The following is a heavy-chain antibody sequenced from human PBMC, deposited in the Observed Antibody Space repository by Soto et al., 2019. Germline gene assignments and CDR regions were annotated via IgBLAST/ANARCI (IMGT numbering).Heavy chain of an antibody. CDR2: IYYSGST. CDR1: GGSISSGGYY. Sequence: SETLSLTCTVSGGSISSGGYYWSWIRPHPGKGLEWIGYIYYSGSTYYNPSLKSRVTISVDTSKNQFSLKLSSVTAADTAVYYCARDLAAPRIAAAGPFHYYYYGMDVWGQGTTVTVSS. D-gene: IGHD6-13*01. J-gene: IGHJ6*02. CDR3: ARDLAAPRIAAAGPFHYYYYGMDV. V-gene: IGHV4-31*03.